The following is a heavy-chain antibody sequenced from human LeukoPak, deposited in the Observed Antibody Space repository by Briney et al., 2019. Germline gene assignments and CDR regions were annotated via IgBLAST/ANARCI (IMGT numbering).Heavy chain of an antibody. J-gene: IGHJ4*02. Sequence: GGSLRLSCAASGFTFNSYSMSWVRQAPGQGLEWVSYISSSTTIINYADSVKGRFTISRDNAKNSLYLQMNSLRAEDTAVYYCARAPLAGTYYFDYWGQGTLVTVSS. V-gene: IGHV3-48*01. CDR2: ISSSTTII. CDR3: ARAPLAGTYYFDY. CDR1: GFTFNSYS.